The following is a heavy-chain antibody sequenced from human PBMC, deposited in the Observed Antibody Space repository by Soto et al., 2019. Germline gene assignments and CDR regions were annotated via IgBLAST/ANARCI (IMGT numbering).Heavy chain of an antibody. V-gene: IGHV4-30-4*02. J-gene: IGHJ4*02. Sequence: SETLSLTCTVSGVSISSGDYYWSWIRQPPGKGLEWIGYIYYSGSTYYNPSLKSRVTISVDTSKNQFSLKLSSVTAADTAVYYCARAALTARGFDYWGQGTLVTVSS. CDR2: IYYSGST. CDR3: ARAALTARGFDY. CDR1: GVSISSGDYY. D-gene: IGHD5-18*01.